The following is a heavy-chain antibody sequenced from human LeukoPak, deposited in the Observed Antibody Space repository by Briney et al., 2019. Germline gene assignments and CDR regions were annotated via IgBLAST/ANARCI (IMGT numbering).Heavy chain of an antibody. D-gene: IGHD3-22*01. CDR1: GCSISSSNW. CDR3: ARYDSSGYYPDAFDI. CDR2: IYYSGST. J-gene: IGHJ3*02. V-gene: IGHV4-4*02. Sequence: SETLSLTCAVSGCSISSSNWWSWVRQPPGKGLEWIGYIYYSGSTNYNPSLKSRVTISVDTSKNQFSLKLSSVTAADTAAYYCARYDSSGYYPDAFDIWGQGTMVTVSS.